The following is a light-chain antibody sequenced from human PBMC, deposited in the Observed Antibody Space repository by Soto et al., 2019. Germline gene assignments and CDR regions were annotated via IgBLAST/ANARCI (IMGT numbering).Light chain of an antibody. CDR1: QTVSRF. J-gene: IGKJ1*01. Sequence: DIQMSQSPSSLSASVGDRVTITCWASQTVSRFLNWYHQKPGKAPNLVIYAASTLQSGVTSRFNGSGSGTDCTLTITSLEPEDFGTNSCQQIFSTPGTFGQGTNV. V-gene: IGKV1-39*01. CDR2: AAS. CDR3: QQIFSTPGT.